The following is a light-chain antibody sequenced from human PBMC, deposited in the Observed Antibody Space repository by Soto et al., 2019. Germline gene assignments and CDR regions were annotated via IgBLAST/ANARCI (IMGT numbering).Light chain of an antibody. J-gene: IGKJ1*01. V-gene: IGKV3-11*01. CDR3: QQYTSWLWT. CDR2: DAS. Sequence: EIVLTQSPATLSLSPGERASLSCRASQSISNSLAWYQQRPGQAPRLLIYDASNRAASIPARFSGSGSGTDFTLTISSLEPEDFQVYYRQQYTSWLWTFGQGTKVEIK. CDR1: QSISNS.